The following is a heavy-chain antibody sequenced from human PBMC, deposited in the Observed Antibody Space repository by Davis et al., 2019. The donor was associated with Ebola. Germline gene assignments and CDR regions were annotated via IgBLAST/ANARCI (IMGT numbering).Heavy chain of an antibody. D-gene: IGHD2-15*01. CDR3: ARDREPGAPPLLQFDP. CDR1: GGSISSYY. Sequence: MPGGSLRPSCTVPGGSISSYYWSWIRQPPGKGLEWIGYIYYSGSTNYNPSLKSRVTISVDTSKNQFSLKLSSVTAADTAVYYCARDREPGAPPLLQFDPWGQGTLVTVSS. J-gene: IGHJ5*02. CDR2: IYYSGST. V-gene: IGHV4-59*01.